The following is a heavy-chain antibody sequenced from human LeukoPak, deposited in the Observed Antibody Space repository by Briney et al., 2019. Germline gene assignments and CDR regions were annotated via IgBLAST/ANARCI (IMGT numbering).Heavy chain of an antibody. Sequence: PSETLSLTCTVSGGSISSYYWSWIRQPPGKVLEWIGYIYYSGSTSYNPSLKSRVTISVDTSKNQFSLKLSSVTAADTAVYYCARGYSGSYGRFDYWGQGTLVTVSS. CDR1: GGSISSYY. J-gene: IGHJ4*02. CDR3: ARGYSGSYGRFDY. D-gene: IGHD1-26*01. CDR2: IYYSGST. V-gene: IGHV4-59*01.